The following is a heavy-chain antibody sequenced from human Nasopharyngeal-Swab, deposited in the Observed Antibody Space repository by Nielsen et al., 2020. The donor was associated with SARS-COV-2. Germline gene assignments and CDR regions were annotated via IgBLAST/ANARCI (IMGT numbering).Heavy chain of an antibody. J-gene: IGHJ6*02. Sequence: GESLKISCAASGFTVSSNYMSWVRQAPGKGLEWVSVIYSGGSTYYADSVKGRFTISRDNSKNTLYLQMNSLRAEDTAVYYCARDLVAARLGLGDYYYGMDVWGQGTTVTVSS. V-gene: IGHV3-66*01. CDR3: ARDLVAARLGLGDYYYGMDV. D-gene: IGHD6-6*01. CDR2: IYSGGST. CDR1: GFTVSSNY.